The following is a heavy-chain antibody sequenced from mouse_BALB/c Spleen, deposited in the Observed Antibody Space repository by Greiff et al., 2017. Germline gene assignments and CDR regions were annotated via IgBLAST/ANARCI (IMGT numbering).Heavy chain of an antibody. CDR1: GFNIKDTY. Sequence: SGAELVKPGASVKLSCTASGFNIKDTYMHWVKQRPEQGLEWIGRIDPANGNTKYDPKFQGKATITADTSSNTAYLQLSSLTSEDTAVYYCARGFRYYAMDYWGQGTSVTVSS. CDR3: ARGFRYYAMDY. V-gene: IGHV14-3*02. CDR2: IDPANGNT. J-gene: IGHJ4*01.